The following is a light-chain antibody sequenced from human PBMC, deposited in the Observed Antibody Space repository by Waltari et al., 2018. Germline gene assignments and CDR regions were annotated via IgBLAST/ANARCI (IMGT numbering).Light chain of an antibody. CDR2: GAA. V-gene: IGKV3-15*01. Sequence: ETVITQSPVTLSVSPGDRATLSCRASQTISTNLPWYQQKPGQAPRLLIYGAATRATGIPARFSGSGSGTEFTLTISSLQSEDFAVCYCQQYNNWPPGTFGPGTKVEIK. J-gene: IGKJ1*01. CDR1: QTISTN. CDR3: QQYNNWPPGT.